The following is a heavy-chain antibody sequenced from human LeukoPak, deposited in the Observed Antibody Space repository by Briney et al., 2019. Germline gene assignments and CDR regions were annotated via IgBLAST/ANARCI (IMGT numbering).Heavy chain of an antibody. J-gene: IGHJ3*02. CDR3: ARASHCSGGSCYSDAFDI. CDR2: ISDTGNT. V-gene: IGHV3-23*01. D-gene: IGHD2-15*01. CDR1: GFTFSSYA. Sequence: GGSLRLSCAASGFTFSSYAMSWVRQAPGKGLEWVSAISDTGNTYHADSVKGRFTISRDSSKNTLFLQMNSLRAEDTAVYYCARASHCSGGSCYSDAFDIWGQGTMVTVSS.